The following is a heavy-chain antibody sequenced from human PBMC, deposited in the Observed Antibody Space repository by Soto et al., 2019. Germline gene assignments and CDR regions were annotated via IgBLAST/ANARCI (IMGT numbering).Heavy chain of an antibody. CDR3: ARWVGNGYLDF. V-gene: IGHV3-11*03. CDR2: ISSSSTYI. J-gene: IGHJ4*02. D-gene: IGHD2-8*01. Sequence: PGGSLRLSCAASGFTFSDYYMSWIRQAPGKGLEWVSYISSSSTYINYADPVKGRFTISRDNAKNSLYLQMNSLRAEDTAVYYCARWVGNGYLDFWGQGTLVTVSS. CDR1: GFTFSDYY.